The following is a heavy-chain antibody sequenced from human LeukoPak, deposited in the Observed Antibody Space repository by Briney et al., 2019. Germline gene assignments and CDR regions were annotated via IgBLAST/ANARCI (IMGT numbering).Heavy chain of an antibody. V-gene: IGHV3-11*01. CDR3: ARDRSSWYAWFDP. J-gene: IGHJ5*02. D-gene: IGHD6-13*01. CDR1: GFTFSDYY. Sequence: GGSLRLSCASSGFTFSDYYMSWIRQAPGKGLEWVSYISSSGSTIYYADSVKGRFTISRDNAKNSLYLQMNSLRAEDTAVYYCARDRSSWYAWFDPWGQGTLVTVSS. CDR2: ISSSGSTI.